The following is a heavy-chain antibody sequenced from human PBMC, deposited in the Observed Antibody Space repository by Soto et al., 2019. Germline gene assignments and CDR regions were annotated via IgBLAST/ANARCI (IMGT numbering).Heavy chain of an antibody. CDR3: ARDVQRWWEYATGRFDY. CDR1: GYSFVIHG. CDR2: IGPYKVGT. J-gene: IGHJ4*02. Sequence: QIQLVQSGPEVKKPGASVRLSCKASGYSFVIHGISWVRQAPGQGIEWMAWIGPYKVGTKYAQRLQGRVTVTTDTHTSSVYMELRNLGPDDTAVYYCARDVQRWWEYATGRFDYWGQGTLVAVSS. D-gene: IGHD2-8*02. V-gene: IGHV1-18*04.